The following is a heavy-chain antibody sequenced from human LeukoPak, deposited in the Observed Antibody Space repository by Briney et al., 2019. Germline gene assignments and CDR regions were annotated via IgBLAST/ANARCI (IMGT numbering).Heavy chain of an antibody. CDR1: VFTFSSYC. CDR2: ISYDGSNK. V-gene: IGHV3-30*18. Sequence: GGSLRLSCAASVFTFSSYCMHWVRQAPGKGLEWVAVISYDGSNKYYADSVKGRFTISRDNSKNTLYLQMNSLRAEDTAVYYCAKGSPIRVDYWGQGTLVTVSS. CDR3: AKGSPIRVDY. J-gene: IGHJ4*02. D-gene: IGHD4-17*01.